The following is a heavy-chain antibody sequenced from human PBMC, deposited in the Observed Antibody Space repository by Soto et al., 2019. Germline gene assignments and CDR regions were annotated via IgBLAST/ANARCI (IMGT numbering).Heavy chain of an antibody. CDR1: GFTFSSYS. CDR3: AKDLRWEQPRGYFDY. J-gene: IGHJ4*02. V-gene: IGHV3-21*04. Sequence: GGSLRLSCAASGFTFSSYSMNWVRQAPGKGLEWVSSISSSSSYIYYADSVKGRFTISRDNSKNTLYLQMNSLRAEDTAVYYCAKDLRWEQPRGYFDYWGQGTLVTVSS. CDR2: ISSSSSYI. D-gene: IGHD1-26*01.